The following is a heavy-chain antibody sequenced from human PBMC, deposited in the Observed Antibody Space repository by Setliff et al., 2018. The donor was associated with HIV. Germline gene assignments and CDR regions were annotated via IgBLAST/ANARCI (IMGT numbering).Heavy chain of an antibody. CDR1: GYTFTSYD. V-gene: IGHV1-8*02. CDR3: ARVIGYFSGWYLKY. Sequence: GASVMVSCKASGYTFTSYDINWVRQAPGQGLEWMGWMNPNSGNTGYARKFQGRITMTRNTSITTAYMELSSLGSEDTAVYYCARVIGYFSGWYLKYWGQGTPVTVSS. D-gene: IGHD6-19*01. J-gene: IGHJ4*02. CDR2: MNPNSGNT.